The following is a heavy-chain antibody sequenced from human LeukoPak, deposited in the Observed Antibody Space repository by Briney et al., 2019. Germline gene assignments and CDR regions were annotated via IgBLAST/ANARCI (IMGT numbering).Heavy chain of an antibody. V-gene: IGHV3-23*01. Sequence: PGGTLRLSCAASGFTFSSYGMSWVRQAPGKGLEWVSAISGSGGSTYYADSVKGRFTISRDNSKNTLYLQMNSLRAEDTAVYYCAKDPPLFLTGYSGYFDYWGQGTLVTVSS. J-gene: IGHJ4*02. CDR3: AKDPPLFLTGYSGYFDY. D-gene: IGHD3-9*01. CDR1: GFTFSSYG. CDR2: ISGSGGST.